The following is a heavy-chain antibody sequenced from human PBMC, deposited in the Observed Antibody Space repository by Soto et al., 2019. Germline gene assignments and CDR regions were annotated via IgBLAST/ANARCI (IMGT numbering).Heavy chain of an antibody. Sequence: SETLSLTCTVSGGSVSSGSYYWSWIRQPPGKGLEWIGYIYYSGSTNYNPSLKSRVTISVDTSKNQFSLKLSSVTAADTAVYYCARFLSGYKASHYYDSSGSFDYWGQGTLVTVSS. CDR1: GGSVSSGSYY. V-gene: IGHV4-61*01. D-gene: IGHD3-22*01. CDR2: IYYSGST. CDR3: ARFLSGYKASHYYDSSGSFDY. J-gene: IGHJ4*02.